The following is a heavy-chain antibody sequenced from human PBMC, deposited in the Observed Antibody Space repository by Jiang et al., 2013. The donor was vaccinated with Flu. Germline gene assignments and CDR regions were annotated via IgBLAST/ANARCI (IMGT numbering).Heavy chain of an antibody. Sequence: LLESGGGLVKPGGSLRLSCAASGFTFSSYSMNWVRQAPGKGLEWVSSISSSSSYIYYADSVKGRFTISRDNAKNSLYLQMNSLRAEDTAVYYCARGLYCSSTSCYFSDYWGQGTLVTVSS. CDR1: GFTFSSYS. CDR3: ARGLYCSSTSCYFSDY. J-gene: IGHJ4*02. D-gene: IGHD2-2*01. V-gene: IGHV3-21*01. CDR2: ISSSSSYI.